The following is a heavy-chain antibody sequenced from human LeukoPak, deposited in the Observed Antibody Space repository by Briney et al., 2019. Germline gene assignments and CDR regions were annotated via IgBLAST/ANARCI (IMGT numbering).Heavy chain of an antibody. CDR2: IYHSGST. CDR1: GGSISSSNW. V-gene: IGHV4-4*02. CDR3: AGGYYYGSGSYSYMDV. D-gene: IGHD3-10*01. Sequence: SETLSLTCAVSGGSISSSNWWSWVRQPPGKGLEWIGEIYHSGSTNYNPSLKSRVTISVDKSKNQFSLKLSSVTAADTAVYYCAGGYYYGSGSYSYMDVWGKGTTVTISS. J-gene: IGHJ6*03.